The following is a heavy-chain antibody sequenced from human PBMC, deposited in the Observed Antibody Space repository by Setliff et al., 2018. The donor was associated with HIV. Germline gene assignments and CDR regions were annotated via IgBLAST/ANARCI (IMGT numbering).Heavy chain of an antibody. CDR3: ARRAYCSSTTCFDN. CDR2: IYHSGFT. CDR1: GYSISSGYY. Sequence: PSETLSLTCTVSGYSISSGYYWGWIRLPPGKGLEWIGDIYHSGFTIYNPSLKSRVTLSLDTSKNQFSLKLSSVTAADTAVYYCARRAYCSSTTCFDNWGQGTLVTVSS. D-gene: IGHD2-2*01. J-gene: IGHJ4*02. V-gene: IGHV4-38-2*02.